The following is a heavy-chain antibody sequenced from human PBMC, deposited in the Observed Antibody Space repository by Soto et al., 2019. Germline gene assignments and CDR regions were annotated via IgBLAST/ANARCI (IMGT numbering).Heavy chain of an antibody. D-gene: IGHD6-6*01. CDR2: IYNSGNT. CDR1: GGSISSYY. Sequence: QVQLQESGPGLVKPSETLSLPCTVSGGSISSYYCNWIRQPPGKGLEWIGYIYNSGNTNYNPSLRSRVIISIDTSKNQFSLKLTSVTAADTAVYYCAAPPRYWGQGTLVTVSS. CDR3: AAPPRY. V-gene: IGHV4-59*01. J-gene: IGHJ4*02.